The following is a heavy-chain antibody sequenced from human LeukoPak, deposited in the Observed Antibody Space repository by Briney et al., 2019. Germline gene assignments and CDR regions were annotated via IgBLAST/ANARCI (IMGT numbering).Heavy chain of an antibody. CDR1: GGSITNYY. D-gene: IGHD3-10*01. Sequence: SETLSLTCTVSGGSITNYYWSWIRQPPGKRLEWIGYIYYSGSTNYNPSLKSRVTMSLDTSKNQFSLKLRSVTATDTAVYYCVSHHREFMLFESWGQGTLVTVSS. CDR2: IYYSGST. J-gene: IGHJ4*02. V-gene: IGHV4-59*08. CDR3: VSHHREFMLFES.